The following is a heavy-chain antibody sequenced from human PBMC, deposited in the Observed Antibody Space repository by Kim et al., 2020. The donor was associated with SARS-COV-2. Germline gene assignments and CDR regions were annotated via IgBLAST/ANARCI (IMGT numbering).Heavy chain of an antibody. D-gene: IGHD6-19*01. Sequence: GGSLRLSCAASGFTFNNYGMHWVRQAPGKGLEWVAVISYDGSNKYYADSVKGRFTISRDNSKNTLYLQMNSLRAEDTAVYYCAKERNTGYSSGWTYYYYGLDVWGQGTTVTVSS. V-gene: IGHV3-30*18. CDR3: AKERNTGYSSGWTYYYYGLDV. CDR1: GFTFNNYG. J-gene: IGHJ6*02. CDR2: ISYDGSNK.